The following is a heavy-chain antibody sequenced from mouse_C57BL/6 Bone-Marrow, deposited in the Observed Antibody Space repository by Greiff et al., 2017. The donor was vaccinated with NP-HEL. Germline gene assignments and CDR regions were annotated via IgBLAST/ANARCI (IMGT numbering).Heavy chain of an antibody. CDR2: IDPEDGET. CDR3: ARSTALRLRGGFDY. V-gene: IGHV14-2*01. J-gene: IGHJ2*01. CDR1: GFNIKDYY. D-gene: IGHD3-2*02. Sequence: VQLQQSGAELVKPGASVKLSCTASGFNIKDYYMHWVKQRTEQGLEWIGRIDPEDGETKYAPKFPGKATITADTSSNTAYLQLSSLTSEDTAVYYCARSTALRLRGGFDYWGQGTTLTVSS.